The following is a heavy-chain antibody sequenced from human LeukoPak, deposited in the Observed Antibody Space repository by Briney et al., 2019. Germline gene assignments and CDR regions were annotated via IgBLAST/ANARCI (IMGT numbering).Heavy chain of an antibody. CDR1: GYTFPGYY. CDR2: ISAYNGNT. Sequence: GASVKVSCKASGYTFPGYYMHWVRQAPGQGLEWMGWISAYNGNTNYAQKLQGRVTMTTDTSTSTAYMELRSLRSDDTAVYYCARDHRASWFDPWGQGTLVTVSS. D-gene: IGHD3-16*01. J-gene: IGHJ5*02. V-gene: IGHV1-18*04. CDR3: ARDHRASWFDP.